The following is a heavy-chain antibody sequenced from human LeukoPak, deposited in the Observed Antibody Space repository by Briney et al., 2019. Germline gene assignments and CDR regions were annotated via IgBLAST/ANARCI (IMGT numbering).Heavy chain of an antibody. CDR1: GGTFSSYA. CDR2: IIPILGIA. J-gene: IGHJ5*02. Sequence: ASVKVSCKASGGTFSSYAISWVRQAPGQGLEWMGRIIPILGIANYAQKFQGRVTITADTSTSTAYMELRSLRSDDTAVYYCARGIAAAAYNWFDPWGQGTLVTVSS. V-gene: IGHV1-69*04. CDR3: ARGIAAAAYNWFDP. D-gene: IGHD6-13*01.